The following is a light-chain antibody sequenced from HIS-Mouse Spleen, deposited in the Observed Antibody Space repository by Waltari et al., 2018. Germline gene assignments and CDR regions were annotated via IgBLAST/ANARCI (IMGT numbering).Light chain of an antibody. V-gene: IGKV1-9*01. CDR1: QGISSY. CDR2: ASS. J-gene: IGKJ1*01. Sequence: DIQLTQTPSFLSASVGDRVTIPCRASQGISSYLAWYQQKPGKAPKLLISASSTLQSGVPSRFSGSGSGTEFTLTISSLQPEDFATYYCQQLNSYPRTFGQGTKVEIK. CDR3: QQLNSYPRT.